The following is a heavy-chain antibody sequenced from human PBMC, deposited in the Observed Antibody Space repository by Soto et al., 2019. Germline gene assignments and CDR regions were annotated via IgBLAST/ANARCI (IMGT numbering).Heavy chain of an antibody. V-gene: IGHV3-23*01. CDR2: ISGSGGST. Sequence: GGSLRLSCAASGFTFSSYAMSWVRQAPGKGLEWVSAISGSGGSTYYADSVKGRFTISRDNSKNTLYLQMNILRAEDTAVYYCAKLPGIWGIYYDFWSGYYPPYYYYMDVWGKGTTVTVSS. CDR3: AKLPGIWGIYYDFWSGYYPPYYYYMDV. J-gene: IGHJ6*03. D-gene: IGHD3-3*01. CDR1: GFTFSSYA.